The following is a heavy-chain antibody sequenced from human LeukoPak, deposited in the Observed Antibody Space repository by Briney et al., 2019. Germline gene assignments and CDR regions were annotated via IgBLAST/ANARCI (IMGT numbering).Heavy chain of an antibody. J-gene: IGHJ3*02. Sequence: KPGGSLRLSCAASGFTFSNYAMSWVRQAPGKGLEWVSYISSSGSTIYYADSVKGRFTISRDNAKNSLYLQMNSLRAEDTAVYYCARERSYDSASFGAFDIWGQGTMVTVSS. V-gene: IGHV3-11*04. CDR1: GFTFSNYA. D-gene: IGHD3-22*01. CDR2: ISSSGSTI. CDR3: ARERSYDSASFGAFDI.